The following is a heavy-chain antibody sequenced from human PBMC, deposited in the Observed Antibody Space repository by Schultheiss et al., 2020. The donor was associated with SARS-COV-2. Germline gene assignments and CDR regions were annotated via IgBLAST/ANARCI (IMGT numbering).Heavy chain of an antibody. J-gene: IGHJ6*03. Sequence: SETLSLTCTVSGGSISSSNYYWGWIRQPPGKGLEWIGSIYNSGSTNYNPSLKSRVTISVDTSKNQFSLKLSSVTAADTAVYYCARQRLVARRTYYYYMDVWGKGTTVTVSS. D-gene: IGHD2-15*01. CDR3: ARQRLVARRTYYYYMDV. CDR2: IYNSGST. V-gene: IGHV4-39*01. CDR1: GGSISSSNYY.